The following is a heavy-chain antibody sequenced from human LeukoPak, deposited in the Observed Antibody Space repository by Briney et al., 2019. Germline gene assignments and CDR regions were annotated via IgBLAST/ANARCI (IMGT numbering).Heavy chain of an antibody. J-gene: IGHJ6*04. CDR3: AREHHTYYDFWSGSMDV. CDR1: GFTFSSYW. D-gene: IGHD3-3*01. Sequence: PGGSLRLSCAASGFTFSSYWMSWVRQAPGKGLEWVANIKQDGSEKYYVDSVKGRFTISRDNAKNSLYLQMNSLRAEDTAVYYCAREHHTYYDFWSGSMDVWGKGTTVTVSS. CDR2: IKQDGSEK. V-gene: IGHV3-7*01.